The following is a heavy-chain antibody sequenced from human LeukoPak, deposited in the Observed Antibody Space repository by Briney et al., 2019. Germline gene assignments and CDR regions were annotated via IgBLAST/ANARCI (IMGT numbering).Heavy chain of an antibody. J-gene: IGHJ6*03. Sequence: PGGSLRLSCEVSGFTVSSNYLSWVRQAPGKGLEWVSLIYSGGSTYYSDSVKGRFTISRDSSENTLYLQMNSLRADDTAVYYCARSPHYYMDVWGKGTTVTISS. CDR2: IYSGGST. V-gene: IGHV3-66*01. CDR3: ARSPHYYMDV. CDR1: GFTVSSNY.